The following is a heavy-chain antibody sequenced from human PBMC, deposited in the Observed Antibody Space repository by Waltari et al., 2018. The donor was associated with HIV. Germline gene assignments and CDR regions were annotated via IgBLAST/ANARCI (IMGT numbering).Heavy chain of an antibody. J-gene: IGHJ2*01. Sequence: QVQLQESGPGLVKPSETLSLTCTIPGGSIRNSYWSWIRQPPGKGLEWIGSLFYTGSTNYNPSLESRVTISVDTSKNQFSLKLSSVTAADTAVYYCARVPQQLALSSYWYFDLWGRGTLVTVSS. CDR3: ARVPQQLALSSYWYFDL. CDR2: LFYTGST. D-gene: IGHD6-13*01. CDR1: GGSIRNSY. V-gene: IGHV4-59*01.